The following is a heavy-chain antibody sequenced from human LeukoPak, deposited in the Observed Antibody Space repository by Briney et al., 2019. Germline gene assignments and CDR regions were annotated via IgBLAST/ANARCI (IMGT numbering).Heavy chain of an antibody. CDR3: ARHHYQLSALDY. V-gene: IGHV4-61*02. Sequence: SQTLSLTCTVSGDSISSSSSYYWSWIRQPAGKGLEWIGRTLTSGNTNYNPSLKSRVTISTDTSKNQFSLRLSSVTAADTAVYYCARHHYQLSALDYWGQGTLVTVSS. J-gene: IGHJ4*02. CDR1: GDSISSSSSYY. CDR2: TLTSGNT. D-gene: IGHD2-2*01.